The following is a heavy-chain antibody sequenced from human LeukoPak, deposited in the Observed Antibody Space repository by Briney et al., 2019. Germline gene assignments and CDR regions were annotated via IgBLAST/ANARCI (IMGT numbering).Heavy chain of an antibody. CDR3: ARGGYYDILTGYYLPSGADY. CDR1: GYTFTSYG. CDR2: ISAYNGNT. Sequence: ASVKVSCKASGYTFTSYGISWVRQAPGQGLEWMGWISAYNGNTNYAQKLQGRVTMTTDTSTSTAYMELMSLRSDDTAVYYCARGGYYDILTGYYLPSGADYWGQGTLVTVSS. V-gene: IGHV1-18*01. D-gene: IGHD3-9*01. J-gene: IGHJ4*02.